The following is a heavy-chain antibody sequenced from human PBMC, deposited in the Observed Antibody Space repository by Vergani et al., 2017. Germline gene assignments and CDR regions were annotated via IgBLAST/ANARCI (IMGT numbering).Heavy chain of an antibody. Sequence: QVQLVESGGGVVQPGRSLRLSCVVSGFSFSSYGMHWVRQAPDKGLEWVAYIGKDGINTRYRDAVKGRFTVSRDNSKDILYLQMDSLRSEDTALYYCAKYLRDSTDGLPDSWGPGTLVIVSS. CDR1: GFSFSSYG. D-gene: IGHD2-21*02. J-gene: IGHJ4*02. CDR3: AKYLRDSTDGLPDS. CDR2: IGKDGINT. V-gene: IGHV3-30*02.